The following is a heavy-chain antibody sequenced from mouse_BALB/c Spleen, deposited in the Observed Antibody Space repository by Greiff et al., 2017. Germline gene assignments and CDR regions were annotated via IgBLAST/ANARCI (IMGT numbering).Heavy chain of an antibody. Sequence: EVKVVESGGGLVKPGGSLKLSCAASGFTFSDYYMYWVRQTPEKRLEWVATISDGGSYTYYPDSVKGRFTISRDNAKNNLYLQMSSLKSEDTAMYYCAREGITTVVATRYYAMDYWGQGTSVTVSS. CDR3: AREGITTVVATRYYAMDY. CDR2: ISDGGSYT. D-gene: IGHD1-1*01. J-gene: IGHJ4*01. V-gene: IGHV5-4*02. CDR1: GFTFSDYY.